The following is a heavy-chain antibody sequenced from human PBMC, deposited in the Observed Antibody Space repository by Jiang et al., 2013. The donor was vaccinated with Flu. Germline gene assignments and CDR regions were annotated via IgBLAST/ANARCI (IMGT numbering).Heavy chain of an antibody. CDR1: GYRFSNYW. Sequence: VKKPGESLKITCKGSGYRFSNYWIAWVRQMPGKGLEWLGIIYPGHSDIKYSPSFQGQVTISADKSNSSASLQWSSLKASDTATYYCARHLNTDIVVGSLYLDVWGQGTTVTVSS. J-gene: IGHJ6*02. V-gene: IGHV5-51*01. D-gene: IGHD2-2*01. CDR3: ARHLNTDIVVGSLYLDV. CDR2: IYPGHSDI.